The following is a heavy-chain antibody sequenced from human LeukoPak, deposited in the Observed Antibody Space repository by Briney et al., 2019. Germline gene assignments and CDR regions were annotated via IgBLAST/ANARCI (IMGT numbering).Heavy chain of an antibody. Sequence: GGSLRLSCAASGFIFRNVWMNWVRQAPGKGLEWVGRIKSTGDGGTADNAAPVKGRFTISRDDSRNTLYLQMNSLKTEDTAVYYCTTAKTRLDAFDLWGQGTMVTVSS. J-gene: IGHJ3*01. CDR3: TTAKTRLDAFDL. V-gene: IGHV3-15*07. D-gene: IGHD5-12*01. CDR2: IKSTGDGGTA. CDR1: GFIFRNVW.